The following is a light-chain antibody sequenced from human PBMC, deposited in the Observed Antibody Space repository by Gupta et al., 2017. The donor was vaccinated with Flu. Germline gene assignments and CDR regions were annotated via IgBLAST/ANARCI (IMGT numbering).Light chain of an antibody. CDR3: AVWDDSLNGWV. Sequence: QSVLTQPPSASATPGQRVTIPCSGSSSNVGSNAVNWYQQPPGTAPKLLIYSNNQRPSGVPDRFSGSKSGTSASLAISGLQSEDEADYYCAVWDDSLNGWVFGGGTKLTVL. J-gene: IGLJ3*02. V-gene: IGLV1-44*01. CDR2: SNN. CDR1: SSNVGSNA.